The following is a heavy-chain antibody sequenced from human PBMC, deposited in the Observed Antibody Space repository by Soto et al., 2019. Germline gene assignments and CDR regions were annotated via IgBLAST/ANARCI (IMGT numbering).Heavy chain of an antibody. Sequence: SQTLSLTCAISGDSVSSNSAAWNWIRQSPSRGLEWLGRTYYRSKWYNDYAVSVKSRITINPDTSKNQFSLQLNSVTPEDTAVYYCARVEPYDSSGYLLGGVDWFDPWGQGTLVTVSS. CDR3: ARVEPYDSSGYLLGGVDWFDP. D-gene: IGHD3-22*01. J-gene: IGHJ5*02. V-gene: IGHV6-1*01. CDR2: TYYRSKWYN. CDR1: GDSVSSNSAA.